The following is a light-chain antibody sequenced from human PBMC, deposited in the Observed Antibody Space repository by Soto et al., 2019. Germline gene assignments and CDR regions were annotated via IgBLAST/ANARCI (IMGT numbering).Light chain of an antibody. J-gene: IGKJ2*01. CDR2: DAY. Sequence: EIVLTQSPATLSLSPGEIATLSCRAIQSVSSNLAWYQQKPGQAPRLLIYDAYNRATGIPARFSGSGSGTDFTLTISSLEPEDLAVYYCQQRSNWSMYTFGQGTKLEIK. CDR1: QSVSSN. CDR3: QQRSNWSMYT. V-gene: IGKV3-11*01.